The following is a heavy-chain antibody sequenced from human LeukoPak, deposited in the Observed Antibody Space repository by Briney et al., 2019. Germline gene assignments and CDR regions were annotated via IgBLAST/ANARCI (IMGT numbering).Heavy chain of an antibody. CDR2: ISFDGNNK. CDR1: GFTVSNYA. V-gene: IGHV3-30-3*01. Sequence: GESLKISCAASGFTVSNYAMHWVRQAPGKGLEWLAVISFDGNNKYYADSVKGRFTISRDNSKNTLYLQMNSLGGEDAAVYYCASTSRGVIDYWGQGTLVTVSS. CDR3: ASTSRGVIDY. J-gene: IGHJ4*02. D-gene: IGHD3-10*01.